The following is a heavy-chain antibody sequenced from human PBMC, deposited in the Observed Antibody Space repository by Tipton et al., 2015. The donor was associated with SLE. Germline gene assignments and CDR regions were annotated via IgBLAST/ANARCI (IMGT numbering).Heavy chain of an antibody. J-gene: IGHJ2*01. CDR3: ARDAECPITSAEYFDL. V-gene: IGHV4-31*03. CDR1: GGSISSGGYY. CDR2: TYYSGNT. D-gene: IGHD5-12*01. Sequence: TLSLTCTVSGGSISSGGYYWSWIRQHPGKGLEWIGYTYYSGNTYYNPSLKSRVTISVDTSENQFSLKLSSVTAADTAVYYCARDAECPITSAEYFDLWGRGTQVTVSS.